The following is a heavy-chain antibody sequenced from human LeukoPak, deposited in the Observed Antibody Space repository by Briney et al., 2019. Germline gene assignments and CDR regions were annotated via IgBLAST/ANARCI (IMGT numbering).Heavy chain of an antibody. CDR2: IYYSGSI. CDR3: ASGPSPETFQH. CDR1: GGSISDYF. Sequence: PSETLSLTCAVSGGSISDYFWSWVRQPPGKELEWIGYIYYSGSIKYNPSLKSRVIISLDTSRKQVSLKLTSVTAADTAIYYCASGPSPETFQHWSQGTLVTVSS. J-gene: IGHJ1*01. V-gene: IGHV4-59*01.